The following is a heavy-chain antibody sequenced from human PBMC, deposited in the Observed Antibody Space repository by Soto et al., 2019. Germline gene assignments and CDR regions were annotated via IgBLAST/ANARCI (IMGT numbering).Heavy chain of an antibody. CDR2: ISHSGST. Sequence: PSETLSLTCAVSGDSIGTSGYSWNWIRQPPGKGLEWIGYISHSGSTYSIPSLKSRVTISVDRSNNQFSLKLSSVTAADTAVYYCARDNFYYGMDVWGPGTTVTVSS. CDR1: GDSIGTSGYS. CDR3: ARDNFYYGMDV. J-gene: IGHJ6*02. V-gene: IGHV4-30-2*01.